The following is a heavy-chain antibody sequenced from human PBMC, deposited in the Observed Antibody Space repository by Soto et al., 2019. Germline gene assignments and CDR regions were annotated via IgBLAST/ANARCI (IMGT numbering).Heavy chain of an antibody. J-gene: IGHJ5*02. CDR1: GGTFSSYA. Sequence: QVQLVQSGAEVKKPGSSVKVSCKASGGTFSSYAISWVRQAPGQGLEWMGGIIPIFGTANYAQKFQGRVTITADKSTSTAYMELSSLRSDDTAVYYCARQAILRYFDWLRNQYNWFDPWGQGTLVTVSS. D-gene: IGHD3-9*01. CDR2: IIPIFGTA. CDR3: ARQAILRYFDWLRNQYNWFDP. V-gene: IGHV1-69*06.